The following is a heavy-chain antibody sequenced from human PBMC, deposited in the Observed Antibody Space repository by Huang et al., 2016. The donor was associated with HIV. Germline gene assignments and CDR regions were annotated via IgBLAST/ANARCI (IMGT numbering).Heavy chain of an antibody. CDR3: AKVTLGFDY. V-gene: IGHV3-30*02. J-gene: IGHJ4*02. Sequence: QVQLVESGGGVVQPGGSLRLSCATSGFTFSSYGMHWVRQAPGLGREWVAFIQYDGTKKYYADSVKGRFNISRDNSKNMLHLQMNNLRVEDTAAYFCAKVTLGFDYWGQGTWVTVSS. D-gene: IGHD2-15*01. CDR2: IQYDGTKK. CDR1: GFTFSSYG.